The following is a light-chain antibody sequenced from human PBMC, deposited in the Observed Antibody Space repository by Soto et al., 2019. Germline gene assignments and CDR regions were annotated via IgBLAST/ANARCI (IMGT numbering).Light chain of an antibody. V-gene: IGLV2-14*01. Sequence: QSALTQPASVSGSPGQSITISCTGTSSDVGGYNYVSWYQQHPGKAPKLMIYDVSNRPSGVSNRFSGSKSGNTASLTISGLQAEDEADYYCSSYTSSSPLDVFGTGTQLTVL. CDR1: SSDVGGYNY. CDR3: SSYTSSSPLDV. CDR2: DVS. J-gene: IGLJ1*01.